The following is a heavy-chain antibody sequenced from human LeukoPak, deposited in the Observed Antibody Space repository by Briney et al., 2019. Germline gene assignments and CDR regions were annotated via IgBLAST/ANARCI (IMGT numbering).Heavy chain of an antibody. CDR3: ATKGPYSGSYSAYWYFDL. J-gene: IGHJ2*01. V-gene: IGHV4-39*01. D-gene: IGHD1-26*01. Sequence: SETLSLTCTVSSASITSSPYFWGWIRQSPGKGLEWIGSISYSGTTYYNPSLKSRVTISVDTSKNQFSLKLSSVTAADTAVYYCATKGPYSGSYSAYWYFDLWGRGTLVTVSS. CDR2: ISYSGTT. CDR1: SASITSSPYF.